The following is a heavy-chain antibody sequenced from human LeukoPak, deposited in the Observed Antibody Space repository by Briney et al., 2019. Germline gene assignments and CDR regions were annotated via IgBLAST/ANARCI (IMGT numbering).Heavy chain of an antibody. Sequence: GESLKTSCKGSGYRFTSYWIGWVRQMHGKGLEWRGIIYPGDSDTRYSPSFQAQVTISADKSISTAYLQWSSLKASDTAMYYCARAGYLRVVLNWFDPWGQGTLVTVSS. J-gene: IGHJ5*02. CDR1: GYRFTSYW. D-gene: IGHD3-3*01. V-gene: IGHV5-51*01. CDR3: ARAGYLRVVLNWFDP. CDR2: IYPGDSDT.